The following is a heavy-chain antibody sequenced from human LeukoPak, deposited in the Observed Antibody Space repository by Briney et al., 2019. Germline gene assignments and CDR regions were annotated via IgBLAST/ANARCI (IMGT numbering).Heavy chain of an antibody. CDR2: VSAYNGNT. CDR1: GYTFTGYY. CDR3: ARARVVRGSGSYLDY. J-gene: IGHJ4*02. V-gene: IGHV1-18*04. D-gene: IGHD3-10*01. Sequence: LWASVKVSCKASGYTFTGYYMHWVRQAPGQGLEWMGWVSAYNGNTNYAQKLQGRVTMTTDTSTSTAYMELRSLRSDDTAVYYCARARVVRGSGSYLDYWGQGTLVTVSS.